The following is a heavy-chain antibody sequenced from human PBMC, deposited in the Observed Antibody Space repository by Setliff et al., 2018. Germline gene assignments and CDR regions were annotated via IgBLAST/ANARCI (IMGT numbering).Heavy chain of an antibody. CDR1: GGSISSGDSY. J-gene: IGHJ4*02. V-gene: IGHV4-30-4*08. D-gene: IGHD3-10*01. CDR2: IYYSGNT. CDR3: ARRAISGSESENYFEY. Sequence: SETLSLTCTVSGGSISSGDSYWSWIRQPPGKGLEWIGYIYYSGNTYSNPSLKSRITISVDTPNNQFSLRLSSVTAADTAVYYCARRAISGSESENYFEYWGQGILVTVSS.